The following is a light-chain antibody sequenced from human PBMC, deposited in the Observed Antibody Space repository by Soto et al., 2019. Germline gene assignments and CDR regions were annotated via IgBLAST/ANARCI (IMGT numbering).Light chain of an antibody. J-gene: IGLJ2*01. CDR3: CSYAGTSTFVV. CDR1: SSDVGSYNL. V-gene: IGLV2-23*02. Sequence: QSVLTQPASVSGSPGQSITISCTGTSSDVGSYNLVSWYQQHPGKAPKLMIYDVSKRPSGVSNRFSASKSGNTASLTISGLQAEDEADYYCCSYAGTSTFVVFGGGTKVTVL. CDR2: DVS.